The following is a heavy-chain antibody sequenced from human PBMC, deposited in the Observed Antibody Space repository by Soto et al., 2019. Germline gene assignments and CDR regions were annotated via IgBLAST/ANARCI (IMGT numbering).Heavy chain of an antibody. Sequence: QVQLVQSGAEVKKPGASVKVSCKASGYTFTGYYLHWARQAPGHGLDWMGCVNPDTGVTHYAQKFHGGVTMTRDTSITTAYLEMSSLISDDTAVYYCVTEVYGYSHLPQDYWGQGTLVTVSS. V-gene: IGHV1-2*02. CDR1: GYTFTGYY. CDR2: VNPDTGVT. J-gene: IGHJ4*02. D-gene: IGHD5-12*01. CDR3: VTEVYGYSHLPQDY.